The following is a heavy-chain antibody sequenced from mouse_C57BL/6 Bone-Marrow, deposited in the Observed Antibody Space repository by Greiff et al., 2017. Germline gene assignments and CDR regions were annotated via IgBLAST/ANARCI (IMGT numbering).Heavy chain of an antibody. D-gene: IGHD1-1*01. V-gene: IGHV5-4*03. CDR1: GYTFSSYA. CDR3: DRATVVPFDY. CDR2: ISDGGSYT. Sequence: MLVESGGGLVKPGGSLKLSCAASGYTFSSYAMTWVRQTPEKRLEWVATISDGGSYTYYPDNVKGRFTISRDNAKNNLYLQMSHLKAEDTAMYYCDRATVVPFDYWGQGTTLTVSS. J-gene: IGHJ2*01.